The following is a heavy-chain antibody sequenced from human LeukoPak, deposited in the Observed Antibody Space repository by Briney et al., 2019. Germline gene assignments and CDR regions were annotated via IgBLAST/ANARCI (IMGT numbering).Heavy chain of an antibody. Sequence: SETLSLTCAVYGGSFSGYYWSWIRQPPGKGLEWIGEINHSGSTNYNPSLKSRVTISVDTSKNQFSLKLSSVTAADTAVYYCARAGRYDLWSGYQAAYYYYGMDVWGQGTTVTVSS. V-gene: IGHV4-34*01. CDR2: INHSGST. CDR1: GGSFSGYY. D-gene: IGHD3-3*01. J-gene: IGHJ6*02. CDR3: ARAGRYDLWSGYQAAYYYYGMDV.